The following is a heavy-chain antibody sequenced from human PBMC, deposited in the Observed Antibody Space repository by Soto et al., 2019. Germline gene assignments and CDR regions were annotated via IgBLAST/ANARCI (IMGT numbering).Heavy chain of an antibody. V-gene: IGHV4-59*01. Sequence: SETLSLTCTVSGGSISSYYWSWIRQPPGKGLEWIGYIYYSGSTNYNPSLKSRVTISVDTSKNQFSLKLSSVTAADTAVYYCARVLPVYDYIWGSYRPNWFAPWGQGTLVTVSS. CDR3: ARVLPVYDYIWGSYRPNWFAP. CDR1: GGSISSYY. D-gene: IGHD3-16*02. J-gene: IGHJ5*02. CDR2: IYYSGST.